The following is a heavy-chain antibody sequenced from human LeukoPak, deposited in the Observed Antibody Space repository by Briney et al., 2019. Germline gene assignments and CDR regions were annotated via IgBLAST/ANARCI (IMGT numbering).Heavy chain of an antibody. V-gene: IGHV3-23*01. CDR1: GFTFATYT. D-gene: IGHD6-19*01. Sequence: GGSLRLSCAASGFTFATYTMSWVRQAPGKGLEWVSAIRSSGDSTYYADSAKSRFTISRDNSKNTLYLQMNSLRAEDTAIYYCAKGGAVTGTMYFQYWGQGTLDTVSS. J-gene: IGHJ1*01. CDR3: AKGGAVTGTMYFQY. CDR2: IRSSGDST.